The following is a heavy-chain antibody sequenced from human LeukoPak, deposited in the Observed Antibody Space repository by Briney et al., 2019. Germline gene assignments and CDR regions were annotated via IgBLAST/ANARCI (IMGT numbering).Heavy chain of an antibody. CDR3: ARGSGSYLYYYYYMDV. V-gene: IGHV4-59*01. Sequence: PETLSLTCTVSGGSISSYYWSWIRQPPGKGLEWIGYIYYSGSTNYNPSLKSRVTISVDTSKNQFSLKLSSVTAADTAVYYCARGSGSYLYYYYYMDVWGKGTTVTVSS. CDR1: GGSISSYY. D-gene: IGHD1-26*01. J-gene: IGHJ6*03. CDR2: IYYSGST.